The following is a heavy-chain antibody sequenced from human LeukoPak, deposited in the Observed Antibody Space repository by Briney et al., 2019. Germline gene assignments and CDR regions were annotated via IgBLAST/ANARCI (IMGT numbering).Heavy chain of an antibody. CDR3: ARDGRVTVGATRYGY. Sequence: KPGGSLRLSCAASGFTFSSHSMNWVRQAPGKGLEWVSSISSSSSYIYYADSVKGRFTISRDNAKNSLYLQMNSLRAEDTAVYYCARDGRVTVGATRYGYWGQGTLVTVSS. D-gene: IGHD1-26*01. CDR1: GFTFSSHS. V-gene: IGHV3-21*01. J-gene: IGHJ4*02. CDR2: ISSSSSYI.